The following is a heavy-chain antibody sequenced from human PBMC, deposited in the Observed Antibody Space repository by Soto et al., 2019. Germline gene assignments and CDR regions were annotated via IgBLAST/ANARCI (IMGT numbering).Heavy chain of an antibody. CDR2: MNPSTGKS. J-gene: IGHJ4*02. V-gene: IGHV1-8*01. CDR3: ARRAETNGWNGFGADKYYFDF. D-gene: IGHD1-1*01. Sequence: QVQLVQSGAEVRKPGASVKVSCEASGYTFTSYDIYWVRQATGQGLEWMGWMNPSTGKSGSAQKFQGRVTMTSDTSKSTAHIELSSLRSEDTAVYYCARRAETNGWNGFGADKYYFDFWGQGTLVTVSS. CDR1: GYTFTSYD.